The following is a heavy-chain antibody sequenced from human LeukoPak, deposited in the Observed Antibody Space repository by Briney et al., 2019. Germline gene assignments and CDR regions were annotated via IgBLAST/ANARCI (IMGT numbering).Heavy chain of an antibody. CDR2: INTDGGST. V-gene: IGHV3-74*01. CDR1: GFTFSTYW. J-gene: IGHJ6*02. CDR3: ARDRFFGMDV. Sequence: GGSLRLSCAASGFTFSTYWMHWVRQAPGKGLVWVSRINTDGGSTTYADSVKGRFTISRDNAKNMLYLQMNSLRAEDTALYYCARDRFFGMDVWGQGTTVTVSS.